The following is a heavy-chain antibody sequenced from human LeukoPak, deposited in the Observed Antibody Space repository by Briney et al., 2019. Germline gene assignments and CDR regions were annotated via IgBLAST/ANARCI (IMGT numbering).Heavy chain of an antibody. CDR1: GYTFTSYY. Sequence: ASVKVSCKASGYTFTSYYMHWVRQAPGQGPEWMGIINPSGGSTSYAQKFQGRVTMTRDTSTSTVYMELSSLRSEDTAVYYCARDLNGAINYYYMDVWGKGTTVTISS. D-gene: IGHD4-17*01. CDR2: INPSGGST. V-gene: IGHV1-46*01. CDR3: ARDLNGAINYYYMDV. J-gene: IGHJ6*03.